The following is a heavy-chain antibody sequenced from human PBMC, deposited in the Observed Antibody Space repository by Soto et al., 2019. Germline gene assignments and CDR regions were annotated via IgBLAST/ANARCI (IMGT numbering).Heavy chain of an antibody. CDR2: ISGDGGST. CDR1: GFTFDDYA. V-gene: IGHV3-43*02. Sequence: GGSLRLSCAASGFTFDDYAMHWVRQAPGKGLEWVSLISGDGGSTYYADSVKGRFTISRDNSKNSLYLQMNSLRTEDTALYYCAKDNCSGGSCYSLDYWGQGTLVTVSS. J-gene: IGHJ4*02. CDR3: AKDNCSGGSCYSLDY. D-gene: IGHD2-15*01.